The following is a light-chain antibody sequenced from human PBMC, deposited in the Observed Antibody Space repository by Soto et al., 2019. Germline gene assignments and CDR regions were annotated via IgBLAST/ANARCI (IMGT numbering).Light chain of an antibody. CDR1: QSVSSN. CDR2: GAS. J-gene: IGKJ1*01. CDR3: QQYNNWPPWT. V-gene: IGKV3-15*01. Sequence: EIVMTQSPATLSVSPGERATLSCRASQSVSSNLVWYQQKPGQPPRRLIYGASTRATGIPARFSGSGSGTEFTLTISSLQSEDFAVYYCQQYNNWPPWTFGQGTKVEIK.